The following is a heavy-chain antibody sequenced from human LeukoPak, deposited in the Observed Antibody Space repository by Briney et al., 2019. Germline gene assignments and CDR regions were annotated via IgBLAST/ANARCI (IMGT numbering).Heavy chain of an antibody. CDR1: GFTFSGYS. CDR3: VKGTPPPVY. Sequence: PGGSLRLSCVASGFTFSGYSVGWVRQAPGKGLEWVSYISDSGSQKDYVDSVKGRFTISRDNAKNSFYLQMNSLRAEDTAVYCFVKGTPPPVYWGPGTLVTVSS. J-gene: IGHJ4*02. V-gene: IGHV3-21*04. CDR2: ISDSGSQK. D-gene: IGHD1-14*01.